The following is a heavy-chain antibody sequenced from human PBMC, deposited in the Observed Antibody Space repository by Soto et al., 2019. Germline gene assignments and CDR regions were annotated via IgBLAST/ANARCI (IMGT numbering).Heavy chain of an antibody. V-gene: IGHV3-23*01. CDR2: ISGSGGST. CDR1: GYTFSSYA. J-gene: IGHJ4*02. Sequence: EVQLLESGGGLVQPGGYLRLSCAASGYTFSSYAMSWVRQAPGKGLEWVSAISGSGGSTYYADSVKGRFTISRDNSKNTLYLQMNSLRAEDTAVYYCAKSPYGDYGMYYFDYWGLGTLVTVSS. D-gene: IGHD4-17*01. CDR3: AKSPYGDYGMYYFDY.